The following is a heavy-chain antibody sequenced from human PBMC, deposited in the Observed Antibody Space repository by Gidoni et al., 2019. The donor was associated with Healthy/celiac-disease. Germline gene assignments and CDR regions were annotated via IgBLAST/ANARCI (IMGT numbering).Heavy chain of an antibody. Sequence: EVQLVESGGGLVQPGGSLRLSCAASGFTFSSYWMSLVRQAPGKGLEWVANIKQDGSEKYYVDSVKGRFTISRDNAKNSLYLQMNSLRAEDTAVYYCARDAVVAALNWFDPWGQGTLVTVSS. CDR2: IKQDGSEK. V-gene: IGHV3-7*01. CDR3: ARDAVVAALNWFDP. J-gene: IGHJ5*02. D-gene: IGHD2-15*01. CDR1: GFTFSSYW.